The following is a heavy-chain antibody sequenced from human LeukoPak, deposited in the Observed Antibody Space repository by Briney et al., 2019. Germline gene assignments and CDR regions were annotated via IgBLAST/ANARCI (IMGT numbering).Heavy chain of an antibody. CDR2: IKQGGSEK. V-gene: IGHV3-7*04. J-gene: IGHJ4*02. CDR1: GFTFSRHW. CDR3: ARGPNYGDRVHYLDS. D-gene: IGHD4-17*01. Sequence: GGSLRLSCAVSGFTFSRHWMTWVRQAPGKGLEWVASIKQGGSEKYHADSVKGGFTVSRDNAKNSLNLQMNSLSADDTAVYYCARGPNYGDRVHYLDSWGQGTKVTLSS.